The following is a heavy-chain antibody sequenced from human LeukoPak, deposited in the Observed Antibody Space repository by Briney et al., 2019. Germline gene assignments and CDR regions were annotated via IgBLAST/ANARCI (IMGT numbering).Heavy chain of an antibody. D-gene: IGHD3-3*01. CDR1: GFTFSSYA. J-gene: IGHJ4*02. Sequence: GGSLRLSCAASGFTFSSYAMSWVRQAPGKGLEWVSAISGGGGSTYYADSVKGRFTISRDNSKNTLYLQMNSLRAEDTAVYYCAKDLDLAPYYFDYWGQGTLVTVSS. CDR3: AKDLDLAPYYFDY. CDR2: ISGGGGST. V-gene: IGHV3-23*01.